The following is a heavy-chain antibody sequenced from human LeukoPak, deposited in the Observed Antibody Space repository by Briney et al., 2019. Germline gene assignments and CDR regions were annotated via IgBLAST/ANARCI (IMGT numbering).Heavy chain of an antibody. Sequence: GASVKVSCKASGYTFTSYAMNWVRQAPGQGLEWMGWINTNTGNPTYAQGFTGRFVFSLDTSVSTAYLQISSLKAEDTAVYYCARVGGMVRGVIIEQFDYWGQGTLVTVSS. CDR2: INTNTGNP. V-gene: IGHV7-4-1*02. CDR3: ARVGGMVRGVIIEQFDY. J-gene: IGHJ4*02. D-gene: IGHD3-10*01. CDR1: GYTFTSYA.